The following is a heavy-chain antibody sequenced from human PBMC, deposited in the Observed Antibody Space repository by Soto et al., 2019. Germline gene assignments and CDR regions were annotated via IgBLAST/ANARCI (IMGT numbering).Heavy chain of an antibody. J-gene: IGHJ3*02. CDR3: ARDLLTGTYAFDI. Sequence: GGSLRLSCAASGFTFSSYAMHWVRQAPGKGLEWVAVISYDGSNKYYADSVKGRFTISRDNSKNTLYLQMNSLRAEDTAVYYCARDLLTGTYAFDIWGQGTMVTVSS. CDR2: ISYDGSNK. D-gene: IGHD1-20*01. V-gene: IGHV3-30-3*01. CDR1: GFTFSSYA.